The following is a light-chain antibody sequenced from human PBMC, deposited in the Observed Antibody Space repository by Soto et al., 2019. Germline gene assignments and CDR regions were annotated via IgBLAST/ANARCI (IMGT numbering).Light chain of an antibody. Sequence: DIQMTQSPSSLSAPVGDRVTITCRASQSITGYLNWYQQKPGKAPKLLIYAASSLQSGVPSRFSGSGSGTDFTLTISSLQRDDFATYFCQQSLGIPYTFGQGTRLETK. CDR3: QQSLGIPYT. J-gene: IGKJ2*01. CDR1: QSITGY. CDR2: AAS. V-gene: IGKV1-39*01.